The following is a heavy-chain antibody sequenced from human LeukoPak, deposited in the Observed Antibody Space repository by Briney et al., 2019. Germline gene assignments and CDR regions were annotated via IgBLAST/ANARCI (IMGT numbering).Heavy chain of an antibody. CDR1: GFTFSSYA. CDR3: ARDRPPRGGYSSPYYFFYMDL. CDR2: ISGSGGST. D-gene: IGHD5-24*01. Sequence: GGSLRLSCAASGFTFSSYAMSWVRQAPGKGLEWVSAISGSGGSTYYADSVKGRFTISRDNSKNTLYLQMNSLRVEDTAVYYCARDRPPRGGYSSPYYFFYMDLWAKGTTVGVSS. J-gene: IGHJ6*03. V-gene: IGHV3-23*01.